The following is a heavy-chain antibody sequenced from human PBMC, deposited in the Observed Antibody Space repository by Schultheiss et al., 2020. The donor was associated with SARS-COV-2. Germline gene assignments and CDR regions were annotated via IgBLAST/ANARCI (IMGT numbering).Heavy chain of an antibody. V-gene: IGHV1-8*02. CDR3: ARALGATWERQFDY. D-gene: IGHD1-26*01. CDR1: GYTFTSYG. CDR2: MNPNSGNT. Sequence: ASVKVSCKASGYTFTSYGISWVRQAPGQGLEWMGWMNPNSGNTGYAQKFQGRVTMTRNTSISTAYMELSSLRSEDTAVYYCARALGATWERQFDYWGQGTLVTVSS. J-gene: IGHJ4*02.